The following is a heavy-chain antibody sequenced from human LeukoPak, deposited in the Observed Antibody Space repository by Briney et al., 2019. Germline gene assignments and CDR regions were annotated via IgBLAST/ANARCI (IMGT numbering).Heavy chain of an antibody. CDR1: GGSISSTNYY. CDR2: IYYSGST. CDR3: ERDCSSCGWQFDP. V-gene: IGHV4-39*07. Sequence: PSETLSLTCTVSGGSISSTNYYWGWIRQPPGKGLEWIGSIYYSGSTYYNPSLKSRVTISVDTSKNHFSLKLSSVTAADTAVYYCERDCSSCGWQFDPWGQGTLVTVSS. D-gene: IGHD6-19*01. J-gene: IGHJ5*02.